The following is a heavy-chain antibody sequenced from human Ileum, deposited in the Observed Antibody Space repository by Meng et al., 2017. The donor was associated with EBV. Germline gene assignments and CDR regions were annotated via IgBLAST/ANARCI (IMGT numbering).Heavy chain of an antibody. J-gene: IGHJ4*02. V-gene: IGHV4-4*02. CDR1: GVSISSSNW. CDR3: ASFPPPGKQWLVTDY. CDR2: IYHSGST. D-gene: IGHD6-19*01. Sequence: QGQLQGSVPGRVTPSGTLSLTCAVSGVSISSSNWWSWVRQPPGKGLEWIGEIYHSGSTNYNPSLKSRVTISVDKSKNQFSLKLSSVTAADTAVYYCASFPPPGKQWLVTDYWGQGTLVTVSS.